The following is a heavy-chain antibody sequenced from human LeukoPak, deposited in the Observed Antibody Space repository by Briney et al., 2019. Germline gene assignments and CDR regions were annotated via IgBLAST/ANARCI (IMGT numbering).Heavy chain of an antibody. D-gene: IGHD2-15*01. CDR3: AKNRCTGGSCYSGESS. V-gene: IGHV3-48*03. J-gene: IGHJ5*02. CDR2: ISSGATTI. Sequence: GGSLRLSCAASGFTFRSYEMNWVRQAPGKGLEWVSYISSGATTIYYADSVKGRFTISRDNAKNSLYLQMNSLRAEDTAVYYCAKNRCTGGSCYSGESSWGQGTLVTVSS. CDR1: GFTFRSYE.